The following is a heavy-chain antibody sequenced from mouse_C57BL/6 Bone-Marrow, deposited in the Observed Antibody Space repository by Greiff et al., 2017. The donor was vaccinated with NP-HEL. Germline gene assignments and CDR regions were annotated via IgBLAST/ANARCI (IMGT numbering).Heavy chain of an antibody. CDR1: GYTFTSYG. CDR3: ARSRVYYYGSSPYAMDY. D-gene: IGHD1-1*01. CDR2: IYPRSGNT. V-gene: IGHV1-81*01. J-gene: IGHJ4*01. Sequence: QVQLQQSGAELARPGASVKLSCKASGYTFTSYGISWVKQRPGQGLEWIGEIYPRSGNTYYNEKFKGKATLTADKSSSTAYMELRSLTSEDSAVYFCARSRVYYYGSSPYAMDYWGQGTSVTVSS.